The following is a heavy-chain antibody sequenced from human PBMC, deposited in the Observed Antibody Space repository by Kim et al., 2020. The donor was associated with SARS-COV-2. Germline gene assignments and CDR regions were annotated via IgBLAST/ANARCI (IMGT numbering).Heavy chain of an antibody. CDR3: ARRQFTSGWYYFNY. Sequence: YADSVKGRFTISRDNAKNTLYLQMNRLRAEDTAVYYCARRQFTSGWYYFNYWGQGTLVTVSS. V-gene: IGHV3-74*01. D-gene: IGHD6-19*01. J-gene: IGHJ4*02.